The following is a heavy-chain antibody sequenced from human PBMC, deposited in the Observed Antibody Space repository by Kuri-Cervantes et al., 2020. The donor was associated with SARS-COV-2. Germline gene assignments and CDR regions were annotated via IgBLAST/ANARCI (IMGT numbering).Heavy chain of an antibody. J-gene: IGHJ4*02. V-gene: IGHV4-34*01. CDR1: GGSFSGYY. D-gene: IGHD2-2*01. CDR2: INHSGST. CDR3: ARGLRGVVPAAITVDY. Sequence: GSLRLSCAVYGGSFSGYYWSWIRQPPGKGLEWIGEINHSGSTNYNPSLKSRVTISVDTSKNQFSLKLSSVTAADTAVCYCARGLRGVVPAAITVDYWGQGTLVTVSS.